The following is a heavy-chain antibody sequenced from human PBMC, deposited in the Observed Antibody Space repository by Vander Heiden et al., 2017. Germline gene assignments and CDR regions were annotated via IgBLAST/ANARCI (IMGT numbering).Heavy chain of an antibody. CDR3: TTGLGDYVWGSYRYSLYYYGMDV. J-gene: IGHJ6*02. Sequence: FTFSNAWMSWVCQAPGKGLEWVGRIKSKTDGGTTDYAAPVKGRFTISRDDSKNTLYLQMNSLKTEDTAVYYCTTGLGDYVWGSYRYSLYYYGMDVWGQGTTVTVSS. CDR1: FTFSNAW. CDR2: IKSKTDGGTT. D-gene: IGHD3-16*02. V-gene: IGHV3-15*01.